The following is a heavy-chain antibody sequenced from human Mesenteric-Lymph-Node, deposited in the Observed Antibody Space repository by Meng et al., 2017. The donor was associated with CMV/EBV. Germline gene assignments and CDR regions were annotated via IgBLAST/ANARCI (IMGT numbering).Heavy chain of an antibody. CDR3: ARASRVRYFDWLLPSFDY. D-gene: IGHD3-9*01. V-gene: IGHV4-59*12. CDR2: IYYSGST. Sequence: SETLSLTCTVSGGSISSYYWSWIRQPPGKGLEWIGYIYYSGSTNYNPSLKSRVTISIATSKNQFSLKLNTVTAADTAVYYCARASRVRYFDWLLPSFDYWGQGTLVTVSS. J-gene: IGHJ4*02. CDR1: GGSISSYY.